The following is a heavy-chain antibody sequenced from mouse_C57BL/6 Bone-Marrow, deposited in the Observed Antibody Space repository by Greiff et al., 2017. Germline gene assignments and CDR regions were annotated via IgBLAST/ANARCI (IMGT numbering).Heavy chain of an antibody. J-gene: IGHJ4*01. CDR1: GYTFTSYW. V-gene: IGHV1-72*01. Sequence: VQLQQPGAELVKPGASVKLSCKASGYTFTSYWMHWVKQRPGRGLEWSGRIDPNSGGTKYNEKFKSKATLTVDKPSSTAYMQLSSLTSEDSAVYYCARPHYYGSSYGAMDDWGQGTSVTVSS. D-gene: IGHD1-1*01. CDR2: IDPNSGGT. CDR3: ARPHYYGSSYGAMDD.